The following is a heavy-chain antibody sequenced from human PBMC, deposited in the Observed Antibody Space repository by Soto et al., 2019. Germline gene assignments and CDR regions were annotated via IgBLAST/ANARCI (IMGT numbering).Heavy chain of an antibody. CDR2: INHSGST. CDR1: GGSFSGYY. Sequence: PSETLALTCAVYGGSFSGYYWSWIRQPPGKGLEWIGEINHSGSTNYNPSLKSRVTISVDTSKNQFSLKLSSVTAADTAVYYCASGAGVVVTAIPSQAFNYWGQGTLVTVSS. D-gene: IGHD2-21*02. CDR3: ASGAGVVVTAIPSQAFNY. J-gene: IGHJ4*02. V-gene: IGHV4-34*01.